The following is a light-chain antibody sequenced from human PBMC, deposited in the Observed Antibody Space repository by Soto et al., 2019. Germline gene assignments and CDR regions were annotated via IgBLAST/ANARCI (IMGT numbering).Light chain of an antibody. J-gene: IGLJ2*01. CDR1: NSDIGGYNF. CDR3: SSYTSTNTVV. CDR2: DVT. V-gene: IGLV2-14*03. Sequence: QSALTQPASVSGSPGQLITISCTGTNSDIGGYNFVSWYQQHPGKAPKLMFYDVTNRPSGVSNRFSGSKSGKTASLTISGLQAEDEAVYYCSSYTSTNTVVFGGGTQLTVL.